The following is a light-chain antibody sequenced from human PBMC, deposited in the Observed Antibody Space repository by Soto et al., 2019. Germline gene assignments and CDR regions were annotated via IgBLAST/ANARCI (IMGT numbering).Light chain of an antibody. CDR2: GAS. V-gene: IGKV3-15*01. Sequence: EIVSTQYPATLSVSPVERATLSCMASQSVSSNLAWYQQKPGQAPRLLIYGASTRATGIPARFSGSGSGTEFTLTISSLQSEDFAVYYCQQYNNWPPSTFGQGTRPQIK. J-gene: IGKJ5*01. CDR1: QSVSSN. CDR3: QQYNNWPPST.